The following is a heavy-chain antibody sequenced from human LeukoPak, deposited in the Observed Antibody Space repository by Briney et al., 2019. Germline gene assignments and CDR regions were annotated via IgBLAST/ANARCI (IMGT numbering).Heavy chain of an antibody. J-gene: IGHJ6*02. D-gene: IGHD4-23*01. CDR1: AYTFTGYY. CDR3: ARDLNGGNPGSFYYYGMDV. V-gene: IGHV1-2*02. Sequence: ASVKVSCKASAYTFTGYYMHWVRQAPGQGLEWMGWINPNSGGTNYAQKFQGRVTMTRDTSISTAYMELSRLRSDDTAVYYCARDLNGGNPGSFYYYGMDVWGQGTTVTVSS. CDR2: INPNSGGT.